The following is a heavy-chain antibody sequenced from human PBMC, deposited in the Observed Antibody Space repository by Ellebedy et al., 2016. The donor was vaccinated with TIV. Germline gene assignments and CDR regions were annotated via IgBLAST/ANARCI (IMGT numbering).Heavy chain of an antibody. D-gene: IGHD6-13*01. V-gene: IGHV4-34*01. J-gene: IGHJ4*02. CDR2: INHSGST. CDR3: ARHGSSWYYFDY. CDR1: GESFSGYY. Sequence: MPSETLSLTCAVYGESFSGYYWSWIRQPPGKGLEWIGEINHSGSTNYNPSLKSRVTISVDTSKNQFSLKLSSVTAADTAVYYCARHGSSWYYFDYWGQGTLVTVSS.